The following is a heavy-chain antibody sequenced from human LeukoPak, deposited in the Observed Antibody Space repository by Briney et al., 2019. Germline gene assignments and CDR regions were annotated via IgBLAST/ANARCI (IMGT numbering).Heavy chain of an antibody. CDR3: AKTFGGVIVQYYFDY. Sequence: GRSLRLSCAAPGFTFSSYGMHWVRQAPGKGLGWVAVISYDGSNKYYADSVKGQFTISRDNSKNTLYLQMNSLRAEDTAVYYCAKTFGGVIVQYYFDYWGQGTLVTVSS. V-gene: IGHV3-30*18. CDR1: GFTFSSYG. D-gene: IGHD3-16*02. J-gene: IGHJ4*02. CDR2: ISYDGSNK.